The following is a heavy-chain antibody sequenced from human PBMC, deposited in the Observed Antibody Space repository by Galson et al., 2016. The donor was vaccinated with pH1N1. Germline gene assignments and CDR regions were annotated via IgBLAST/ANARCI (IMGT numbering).Heavy chain of an antibody. CDR2: IWYDGSHE. Sequence: SLRLSCAVSGFTFSDYGMHWVRQAPGKGLEWVALIWYDGSHEQYVDFVKGRFTISRDNSKSTLYLQMNSLRAQDTAVYYCARWARGNGGWYYYLDYWGQGTLVTVSS. CDR3: ARWARGNGGWYYYLDY. J-gene: IGHJ4*02. D-gene: IGHD6-19*01. V-gene: IGHV3-33*01. CDR1: GFTFSDYG.